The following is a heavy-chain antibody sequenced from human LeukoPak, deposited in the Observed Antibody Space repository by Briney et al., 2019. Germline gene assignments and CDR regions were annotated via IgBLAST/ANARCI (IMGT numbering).Heavy chain of an antibody. D-gene: IGHD6-19*01. V-gene: IGHV3-9*01. CDR3: AKDMDQWLNDFDY. CDR1: GFTFDDYA. Sequence: GRSLRLSCAASGFTFDDYAMHWVRQAPGKGLEWVSGISWNSGSIGYADSVKGRFTISRDNAKNSLYLQMNSLRAEDTALYYCAKDMDQWLNDFDYWGQGTLVTVSS. J-gene: IGHJ4*02. CDR2: ISWNSGSI.